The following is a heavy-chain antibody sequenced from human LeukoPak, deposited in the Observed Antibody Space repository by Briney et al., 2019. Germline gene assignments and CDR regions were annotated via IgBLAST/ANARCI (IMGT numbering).Heavy chain of an antibody. V-gene: IGHV4-59*01. J-gene: IGHJ4*02. D-gene: IGHD6-13*01. Sequence: PSETLSLTCTVSGGSISSYYWSWIRQPPGKGLEWIGYIYYSGSTNYNPSLKSRVTISVDTSKNQFSLKLSSVTAADTAVYYCAREPQLGEWTAAGHFDYWGQGTLVTVSS. CDR1: GGSISSYY. CDR3: AREPQLGEWTAAGHFDY. CDR2: IYYSGST.